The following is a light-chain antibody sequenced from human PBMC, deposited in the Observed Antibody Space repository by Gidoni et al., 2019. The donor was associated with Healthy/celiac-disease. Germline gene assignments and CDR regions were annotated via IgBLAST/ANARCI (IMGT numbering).Light chain of an antibody. CDR1: VLAKKY. CDR2: KDS. J-gene: IGLJ3*02. V-gene: IGLV3-27*01. Sequence: SYELTQPSSASVSPGQTARSTCSGDVLAKKYDRWFLQKPGQAPVLVIYKDSERPSGTPARCSGSSSGTTVTLTISGAQVEDEADYYCYSAADNNRVFGGGTKLTVL. CDR3: YSAADNNRV.